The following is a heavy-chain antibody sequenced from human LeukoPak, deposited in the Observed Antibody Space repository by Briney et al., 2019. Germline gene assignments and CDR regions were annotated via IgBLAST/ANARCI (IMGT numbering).Heavy chain of an antibody. CDR3: ARVRITIFGVVISYYYGMDV. J-gene: IGHJ6*02. D-gene: IGHD3-3*01. CDR2: INHSGST. V-gene: IGHV4-34*01. CDR1: GGSFSGYY. Sequence: SETLSLACAVYGGSFSGYYWSWIRQPPGKGLEWIGEINHSGSTNYNPSLKSRVTISVDTSKNQFSLKLSSVTAADTAVYYCARVRITIFGVVISYYYGMDVWGQGTTVTVSS.